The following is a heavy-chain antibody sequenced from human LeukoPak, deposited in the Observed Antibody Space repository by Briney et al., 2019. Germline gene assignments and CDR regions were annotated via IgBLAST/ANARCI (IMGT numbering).Heavy chain of an antibody. D-gene: IGHD5-18*01. CDR1: GFTFSSYS. CDR2: ISSSSTTI. Sequence: GGSLRLSCAASGFTFSSYSMNWVRQAPGKGLEWVSYISSSSTTIYYADSVKGRFTISRDNSKNTLYLQLNSLRAEDTAVYYCAKDADTATIIYWYFDLWGRGTLVTVSS. CDR3: AKDADTATIIYWYFDL. V-gene: IGHV3-48*01. J-gene: IGHJ2*01.